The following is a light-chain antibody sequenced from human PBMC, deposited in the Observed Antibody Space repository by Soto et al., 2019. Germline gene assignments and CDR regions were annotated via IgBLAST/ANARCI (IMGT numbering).Light chain of an antibody. J-gene: IGKJ1*01. Sequence: DIVLTQSPATLSLSAGDRATLSCRASQSVSRYLAWYQQKPGQAPRLLIYDASNWATGIPARFSGSGSGTEFTLTISSLQSEDFAVYYCQQYNNWPRTFGQGTKVDIK. CDR1: QSVSRY. CDR3: QQYNNWPRT. CDR2: DAS. V-gene: IGKV3-11*01.